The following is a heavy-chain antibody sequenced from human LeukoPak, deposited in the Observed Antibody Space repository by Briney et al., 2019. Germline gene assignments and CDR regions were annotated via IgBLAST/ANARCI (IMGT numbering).Heavy chain of an antibody. D-gene: IGHD3-10*01. CDR2: ISYDGSNK. V-gene: IGHV3-30*18. Sequence: GGSLRLSCAASGFTFSSYGVHWVRQAPGKGLEWGAVISYDGSNKYYADSVKGRFTISRDNSKNTLYLQMNSLRAEDTAVYYCAKDGTHPNYYGSGSYQDYWGQGTLVTVSS. J-gene: IGHJ4*02. CDR1: GFTFSSYG. CDR3: AKDGTHPNYYGSGSYQDY.